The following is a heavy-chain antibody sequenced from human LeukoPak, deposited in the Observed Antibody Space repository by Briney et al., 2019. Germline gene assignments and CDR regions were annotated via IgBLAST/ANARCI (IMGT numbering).Heavy chain of an antibody. CDR1: GFTFSSYN. CDR2: ISTSSSDI. CDR3: ARGSSGSYEWGDFDY. Sequence: PGGSLRLSCAASGFTFSSYNMNWVRQAPGKGLEWVSCISTSSSDIYYADSMKGRFTVSRDNAKNSLYLQMNSLRVEDTAVYYCARGSSGSYEWGDFDYWGQGILVTVSS. V-gene: IGHV3-21*01. D-gene: IGHD1-26*01. J-gene: IGHJ4*02.